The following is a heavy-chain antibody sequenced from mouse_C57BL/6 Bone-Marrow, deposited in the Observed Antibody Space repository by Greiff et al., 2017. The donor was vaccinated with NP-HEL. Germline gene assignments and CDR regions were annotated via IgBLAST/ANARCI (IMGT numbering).Heavy chain of an antibody. D-gene: IGHD2-5*01. Sequence: QVQLQQPGAELVKPGASVKLSCKASGYTFTSYWMQWVKQRPGQGLEWIGEIDPSDSYTNYNQKFKGKATLTVDTSSSTAYMQLSSLTSEDSAVYYCARGGADSNLLWGQGTLVTVSA. J-gene: IGHJ3*01. CDR3: ARGGADSNLL. V-gene: IGHV1-50*01. CDR1: GYTFTSYW. CDR2: IDPSDSYT.